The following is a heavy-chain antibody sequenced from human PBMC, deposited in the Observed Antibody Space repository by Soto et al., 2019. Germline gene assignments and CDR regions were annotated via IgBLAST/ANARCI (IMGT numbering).Heavy chain of an antibody. CDR3: ARKDYYDSSGYRRDFDY. J-gene: IGHJ4*02. V-gene: IGHV1-3*01. Sequence: ASVKVSFKASGYTFTNYAIDWVRQAPGQRLEWMGWINAGNGNTKYSQKFLGRVTITRDTSASTAYMELSSLRSEDTVVYYCARKDYYDSSGYRRDFDYWGQGTLVTVSS. CDR2: INAGNGNT. D-gene: IGHD3-22*01. CDR1: GYTFTNYA.